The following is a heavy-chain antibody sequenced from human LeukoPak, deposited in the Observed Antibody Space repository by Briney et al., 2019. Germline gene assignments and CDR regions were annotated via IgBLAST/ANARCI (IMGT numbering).Heavy chain of an antibody. CDR3: ARGTGGY. J-gene: IGHJ4*02. CDR2: INHSGST. CDR1: GGSFSGYY. Sequence: SETLSLTCAVYGGSFSGYYWSGIRQPPGKGLEWIGEINHSGSTNHNPSLKSRVTISVDTSKNQFSLKLSSVTAADTAVYYCARGTGGYWGQGTLVTVSS. D-gene: IGHD1-14*01. V-gene: IGHV4-34*01.